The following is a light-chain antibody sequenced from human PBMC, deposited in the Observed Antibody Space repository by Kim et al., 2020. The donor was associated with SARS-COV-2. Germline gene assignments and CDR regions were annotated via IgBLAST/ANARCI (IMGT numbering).Light chain of an antibody. J-gene: IGLJ3*02. CDR2: YDS. CDR1: NIGRKY. V-gene: IGLV3-21*04. CDR3: QVWDSSSDQGV. Sequence: APGKTARITCGGNNIGRKYVHWYQQKPGLAPVLVIYYDSDRHSEIPERFYGYNSGNTATLTISRVEAEDEADYYCQVWDSSSDQGVFGGGTQLTVL.